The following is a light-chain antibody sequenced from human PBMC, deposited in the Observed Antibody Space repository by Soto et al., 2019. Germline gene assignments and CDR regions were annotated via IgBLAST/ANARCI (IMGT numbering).Light chain of an antibody. CDR1: QSLSSNY. V-gene: IGKV3-20*01. J-gene: IGKJ4*01. Sequence: EIFLTQSPGTLSLSPGEIASLSCRASQSLSSNYLAWYQQKPGQAPRLLIYGASSRATGIPDRFSGSGSGTECTLTINSLQPDDSGTYYCQQYDSYSYSPLTFGGGTKVDIK. CDR2: GAS. CDR3: QQYDSYSYSPLT.